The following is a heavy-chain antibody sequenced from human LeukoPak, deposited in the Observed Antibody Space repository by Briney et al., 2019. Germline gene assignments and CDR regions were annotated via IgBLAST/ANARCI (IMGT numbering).Heavy chain of an antibody. Sequence: GASVKVSCKASGYTFTDYYIHWVRQAPGQRLEWMGWVNPNSGDTNHAHKFQGRVTMTSDTSISTAYMDLNRVRSDDTAVYYCALLFSSTWYRFDSWGQGTLVTVSS. CDR2: VNPNSGDT. D-gene: IGHD6-13*01. CDR1: GYTFTDYY. V-gene: IGHV1-2*02. CDR3: ALLFSSTWYRFDS. J-gene: IGHJ4*02.